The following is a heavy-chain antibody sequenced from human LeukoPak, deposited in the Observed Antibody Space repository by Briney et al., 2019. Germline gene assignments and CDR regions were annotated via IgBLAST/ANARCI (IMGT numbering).Heavy chain of an antibody. CDR1: GFTISSYG. V-gene: IGHV3-33*01. J-gene: IGHJ6*03. CDR3: ARGWSRYDFWSGYPLPYYMDV. CDR2: IWYDGSNK. Sequence: QPGRSLRLSCAASGFTISSYGMHWVRQAPGKGLEWVAVIWYDGSNKYYADSVKGRFTISRDNSKNTLYLQMNSLRAEDTAVYYCARGWSRYDFWSGYPLPYYMDVWGKGTTVTVSS. D-gene: IGHD3-3*01.